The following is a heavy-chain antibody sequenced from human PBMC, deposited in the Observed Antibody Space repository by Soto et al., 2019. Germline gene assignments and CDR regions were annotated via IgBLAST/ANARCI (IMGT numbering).Heavy chain of an antibody. CDR1: GFTFSNAW. D-gene: IGHD3-3*01. CDR3: TTDVVTIFGVATRGGNWFDP. Sequence: PAGPLRLSCAASGFTFSNAWMNWVSQAPEKKQEWVGRIKSKTNGGTTDYAAPVKGRFTTSRDDSKNTLYLQMNSLKTEDTAVYYCTTDVVTIFGVATRGGNWFDPWGQGTLVTVSS. CDR2: IKSKTNGGTT. V-gene: IGHV3-15*07. J-gene: IGHJ5*02.